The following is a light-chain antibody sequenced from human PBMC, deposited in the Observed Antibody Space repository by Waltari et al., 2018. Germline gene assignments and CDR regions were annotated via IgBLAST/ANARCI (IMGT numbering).Light chain of an antibody. V-gene: IGLV4-69*01. CDR1: SGHSNSP. Sequence: QLMLTQSPSASASLGAPVKLTCTLSSGHSNSPIAWHHQQPEKAPRYLMPVNSDGSHIKGDGIPDRFSGSSSGAERYLTISSLQSEDETDYYCQTGGFGIWVFGGGTKLTVL. CDR2: VNSDGSH. CDR3: QTGGFGIWV. J-gene: IGLJ3*02.